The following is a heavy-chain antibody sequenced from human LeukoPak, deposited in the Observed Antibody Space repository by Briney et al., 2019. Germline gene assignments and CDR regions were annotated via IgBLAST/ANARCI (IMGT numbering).Heavy chain of an antibody. J-gene: IGHJ4*02. CDR1: GFIFSDSY. D-gene: IGHD2-8*02. CDR3: SRQNCTGGSCSYVDC. V-gene: IGHV3-73*01. CDR2: IRTKTKNYAA. Sequence: GGSLRLSCAASGFIFSDSYMHWVRQASGKGLEWVGLIRTKTKNYAATYAESVKGRFTISRDDSKNTAYLQMNSLKMEDTAVYYCSRQNCTGGSCSYVDCWDQGTLVTVSS.